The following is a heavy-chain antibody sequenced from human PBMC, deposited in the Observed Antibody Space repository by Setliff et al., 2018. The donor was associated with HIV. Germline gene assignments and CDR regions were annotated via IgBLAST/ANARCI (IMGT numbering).Heavy chain of an antibody. CDR1: GGSVGSGSYY. D-gene: IGHD4-17*01. J-gene: IGHJ4*02. V-gene: IGHV4-61*01. CDR2: IYYSGNT. Sequence: SETLSLTCTVSGGSVGSGSYYWSWIRQPPGKGLEWIGYIYYSGNTYYNPSLKSRVTLSIDTSKNQFSLNLHSVTAAGTAVYYCARDPPGYGDSNDFWGQGTLGTVSS. CDR3: ARDPPGYGDSNDF.